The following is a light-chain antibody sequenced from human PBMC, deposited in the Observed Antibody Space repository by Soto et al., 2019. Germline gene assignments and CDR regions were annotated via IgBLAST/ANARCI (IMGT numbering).Light chain of an antibody. CDR2: GAS. V-gene: IGKV3-15*01. J-gene: IGKJ2*01. CDR3: QQYNNWPPYT. Sequence: EIVMTQSPATLSVSPGERATLSCRASQSVNSNLAWYQQKPGQAPRLLIYGASTRATGLPARFSGSGSGTEFTLTISSLESEDFAVYYCQQYNNWPPYTFGQGTKVDIK. CDR1: QSVNSN.